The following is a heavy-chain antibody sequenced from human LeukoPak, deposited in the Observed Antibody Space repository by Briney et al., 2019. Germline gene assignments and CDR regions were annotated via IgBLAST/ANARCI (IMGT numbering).Heavy chain of an antibody. CDR2: INPNSGGT. D-gene: IGHD2-8*02. CDR3: ASFGSTAGPFDY. J-gene: IGHJ4*02. Sequence: GASVKVSCKASGYSFTAFYIHWVRLAPGQGLEWVGWINPNSGGTNYAQKFQGRVTMTRDTSISAAYMELSRLRSDDTAVYFCASFGSTAGPFDYWGQGTLVTVSS. V-gene: IGHV1-2*02. CDR1: GYSFTAFY.